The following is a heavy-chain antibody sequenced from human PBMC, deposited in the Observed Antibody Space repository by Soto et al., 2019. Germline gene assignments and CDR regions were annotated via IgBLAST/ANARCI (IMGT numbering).Heavy chain of an antibody. CDR2: VYYTGST. CDR3: ARSVAVPGAHIDY. J-gene: IGHJ4*02. CDR1: GGSISGSY. V-gene: IGHV4-59*01. Sequence: TLSLTCSVSGGSISGSYWSWIRQSPGKGLEWLGYVYYTGSTNYSPSLRSRVSISVDTSKNEFSLRLSSVTAAGTAVYFCARSVAVPGAHIDYWGQGTQVTVSS. D-gene: IGHD6-19*01.